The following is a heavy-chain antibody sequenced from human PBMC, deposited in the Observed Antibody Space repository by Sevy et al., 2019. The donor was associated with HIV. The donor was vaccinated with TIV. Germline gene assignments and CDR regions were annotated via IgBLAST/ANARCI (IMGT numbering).Heavy chain of an antibody. CDR1: GFTFINYA. V-gene: IGHV3-23*01. CDR2: ISDSGGNT. J-gene: IGHJ4*02. D-gene: IGHD7-27*01. CDR3: AKAGGSTGGSFDY. Sequence: GESLKISCAASGFTFINYAMYWVRQTPGKGLEWVPVISDSGGNTYYADSVKGRFTISRDNSENTLYLQMNSLRAGDTAVYYCAKAGGSTGGSFDYWGQGTLVTVSS.